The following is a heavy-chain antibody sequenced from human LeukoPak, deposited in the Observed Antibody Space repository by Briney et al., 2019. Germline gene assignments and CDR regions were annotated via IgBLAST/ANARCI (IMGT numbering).Heavy chain of an antibody. V-gene: IGHV3-74*01. CDR3: ARVRGGSGRSYAADAFDI. CDR1: GFTFGNYW. D-gene: IGHD1-26*01. Sequence: PGGSLRLSCAASGFTFGNYWMHWVRQAPGKGLVWVSRIYNDGSSTSYADSVKGRFTISRDNAKSTLYLQMNSLRADDTAVFYCARVRGGSGRSYAADAFDIWGQGTMVTVSS. CDR2: IYNDGSST. J-gene: IGHJ3*02.